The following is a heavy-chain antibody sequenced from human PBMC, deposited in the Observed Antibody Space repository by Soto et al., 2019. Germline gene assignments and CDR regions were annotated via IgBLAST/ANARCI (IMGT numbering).Heavy chain of an antibody. CDR1: GGTFSSYA. J-gene: IGHJ4*02. Sequence: QVQLVQTGAAVKKPGSSVKVSCKASGGTFSSYAISWVRQAPGQGLEWLGGIIPIFGTANYAQKFQGRVTITADKSTSTASMELSSLRSEDTAVYYCASEMVRGVIIGLGGYFDYWGQGTLVTVSS. CDR2: IIPIFGTA. D-gene: IGHD3-10*01. CDR3: ASEMVRGVIIGLGGYFDY. V-gene: IGHV1-69*06.